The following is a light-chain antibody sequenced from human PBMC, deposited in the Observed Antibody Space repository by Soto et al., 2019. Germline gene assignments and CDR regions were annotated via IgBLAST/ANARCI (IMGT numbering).Light chain of an antibody. CDR2: GNR. V-gene: IGLV1-40*01. CDR3: QSYASSLWVL. J-gene: IGLJ2*01. Sequence: QSVLTQPPSVSGAPGQRVTISCTGSSSNIGAGYDVHWYQQLPGTAPKLLLYGNRNRPSGVPDRFSGSKSVNSAALAITGHQAEDEADYYCQSYASSLWVLFGGGTKLIVL. CDR1: SSNIGAGYD.